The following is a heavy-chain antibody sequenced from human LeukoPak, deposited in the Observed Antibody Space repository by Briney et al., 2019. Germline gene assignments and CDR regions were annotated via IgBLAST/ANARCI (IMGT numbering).Heavy chain of an antibody. J-gene: IGHJ6*02. D-gene: IGHD3-3*01. V-gene: IGHV1-8*01. CDR2: MNPNSGNT. CDR3: ARGGEPYYDFWSGPWDGMDV. CDR1: GYTFTSYD. Sequence: ASVKVSCEASGYTFTSYDINWVRQATGQGLEWMGWMNPNSGNTGYAQKFQGRVTMTRNTSISTAYMELSSLRSEDTAVYYCARGGEPYYDFWSGPWDGMDVWGQGTTVTVSS.